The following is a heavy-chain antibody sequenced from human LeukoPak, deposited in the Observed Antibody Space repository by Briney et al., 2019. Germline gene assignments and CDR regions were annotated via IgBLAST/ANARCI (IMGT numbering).Heavy chain of an antibody. CDR1: GFTFSSYA. D-gene: IGHD1-26*01. CDR2: ISYDGSNK. V-gene: IGHV3-30-3*01. Sequence: GRSLRLSCAASGFTFSSYAMHWVRQAPGKGLEWVAVISYDGSNKYYADSVKGRFTISRDNSKNTLYLQMNSLRAEDTAVYYCARDVGIVGATTGWFDPWGQGTLVTVSS. CDR3: ARDVGIVGATTGWFDP. J-gene: IGHJ5*02.